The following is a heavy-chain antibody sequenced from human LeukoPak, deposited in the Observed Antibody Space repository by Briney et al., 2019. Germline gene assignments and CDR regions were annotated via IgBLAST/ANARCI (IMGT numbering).Heavy chain of an antibody. V-gene: IGHV3-30*18. D-gene: IGHD3-10*01. CDR3: AKARITMVRGLDY. CDR1: GFTFSSYG. J-gene: IGHJ4*02. CDR2: ISSDGSNK. Sequence: GGSLRLSCAASGFTFSSYGMHWVRQAPGKGLEWVAVISSDGSNKYYADSVKGRFTISRDNSKNTLYLQMNSLRAEDTAVYYCAKARITMVRGLDYWGQGTLVTVSS.